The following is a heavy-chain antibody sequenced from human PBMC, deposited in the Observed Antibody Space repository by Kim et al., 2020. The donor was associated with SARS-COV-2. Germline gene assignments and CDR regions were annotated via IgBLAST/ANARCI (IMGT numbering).Heavy chain of an antibody. J-gene: IGHJ6*01. V-gene: IGHV4-34*01. CDR1: GGSFSGYY. CDR3: ARAGYSSGWFRYYYYYGM. Sequence: SETLSLTCAVYGGSFSGYYWSWIRQPPGKGLEWIGEINHSGSTNYNPSLKSRVTISVDTSKNQFSLKLSSVTAADTAVYYCARAGYSSGWFRYYYYYGM. CDR2: INHSGST. D-gene: IGHD6-19*01.